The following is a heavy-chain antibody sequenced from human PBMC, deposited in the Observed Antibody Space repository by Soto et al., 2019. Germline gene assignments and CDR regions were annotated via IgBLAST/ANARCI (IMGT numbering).Heavy chain of an antibody. CDR3: ARHYGDYNGGY. CDR2: IIPILGIA. CDR1: GGTFSSYT. V-gene: IGHV1-69*02. J-gene: IGHJ4*02. D-gene: IGHD4-17*01. Sequence: QVQLVQSGAEVKKPGSSVKVSCKASGGTFSSYTINWVRQAPGQGLEWMGRIIPILGIANYAQKFQGRVTITADKSTSTASMELSSLRSEETAVYYCARHYGDYNGGYWGQGTLVTVYS.